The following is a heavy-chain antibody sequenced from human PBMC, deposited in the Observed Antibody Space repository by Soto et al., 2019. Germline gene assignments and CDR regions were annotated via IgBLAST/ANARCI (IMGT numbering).Heavy chain of an antibody. D-gene: IGHD6-13*01. J-gene: IGHJ4*02. CDR2: FSVSGGNT. Sequence: GGSLRLSCVASGFTFSSYAMSWVRQAPGKGLEWVSVFSVSGGNTYYADSVKGRFTISRDNSKNTLYLQMSSLRADDTAVYYCARAPRTIASTGSLAYWGQGTLVTSPQ. CDR3: ARAPRTIASTGSLAY. V-gene: IGHV3-23*01. CDR1: GFTFSSYA.